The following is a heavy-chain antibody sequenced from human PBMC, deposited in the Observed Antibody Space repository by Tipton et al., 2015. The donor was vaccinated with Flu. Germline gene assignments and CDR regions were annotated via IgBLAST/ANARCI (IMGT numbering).Heavy chain of an antibody. D-gene: IGHD3-22*01. Sequence: TLSLTCTVSGGSISSSSYYWGWIRQPPGKGLEWIGSIYYSGSTYYNPSLKSRVTIPVDTSKNQFSLKLSSVTAADTAVYYCARDDRSYYFDYWGQGTLVTVSS. J-gene: IGHJ4*02. CDR1: GGSISSSSYY. V-gene: IGHV4-39*07. CDR3: ARDDRSYYFDY. CDR2: IYYSGST.